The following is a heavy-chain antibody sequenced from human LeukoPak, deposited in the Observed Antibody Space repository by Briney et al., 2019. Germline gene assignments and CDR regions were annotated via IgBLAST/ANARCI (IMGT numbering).Heavy chain of an antibody. CDR1: GFTFSTYS. J-gene: IGHJ4*02. CDR2: ISSSSSYI. V-gene: IGHV3-21*01. D-gene: IGHD3-22*01. CDR3: ARGLGTTVTNEYYYDSSGYYDGGLDY. Sequence: GGSLRLSCATSGFTFSTYSMNWVRQAPGKGLEWVSSISSSSSYIYYADSVKGRFTISRDNAKNSLSLQTNSLRAEDTAVYYCARGLGTTVTNEYYYDSSGYYDGGLDYWGQGTLVTVSS.